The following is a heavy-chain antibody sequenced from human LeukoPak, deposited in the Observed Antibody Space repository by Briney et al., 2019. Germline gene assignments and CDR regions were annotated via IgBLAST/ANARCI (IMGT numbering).Heavy chain of an antibody. CDR3: TRDRGSYRPIDY. CDR1: GFTFSSYA. Sequence: AGGSLRLSCAASGFTFSSYAMHWVRQAPGKGLEWVAVISYDGSNKYYADSVKGRFTISRDNAENSVYLQMNSLRVEDTAAYYCTRDRGSYRPIDYWGQGTLVTVSS. J-gene: IGHJ4*02. V-gene: IGHV3-30-3*01. D-gene: IGHD1-26*01. CDR2: ISYDGSNK.